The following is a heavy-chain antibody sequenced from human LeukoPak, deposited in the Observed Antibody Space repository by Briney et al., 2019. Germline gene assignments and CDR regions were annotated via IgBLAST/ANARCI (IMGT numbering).Heavy chain of an antibody. CDR2: INQDGSEI. D-gene: IGHD2/OR15-2a*01. Sequence: SGGSLRLSCAGSGFTFSRYRMSWVRQAPGIGLEWVAQINQDGSEIHYVESVKGRFTISRDNAKNSVYLQMDSLRVEDTAVYYCGRIHLFQYYGVDIWGQGTAVTVSS. CDR3: GRIHLFQYYGVDI. V-gene: IGHV3-7*05. J-gene: IGHJ6*02. CDR1: GFTFSRYR.